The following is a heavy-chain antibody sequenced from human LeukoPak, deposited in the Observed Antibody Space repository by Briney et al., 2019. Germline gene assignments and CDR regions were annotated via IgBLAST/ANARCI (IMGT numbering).Heavy chain of an antibody. J-gene: IGHJ4*02. Sequence: ASVKVSCKASGYTFTGYYMHWVRQAPGQGLEWTGWINPNSGGTNYAQKFQGWVTMTRDTSISTAYMELSRLRSDDTAVYYCARAIRGYSYGYSYWGQGTLVTVSS. V-gene: IGHV1-2*04. CDR2: INPNSGGT. CDR3: ARAIRGYSYGYSY. D-gene: IGHD5-18*01. CDR1: GYTFTGYY.